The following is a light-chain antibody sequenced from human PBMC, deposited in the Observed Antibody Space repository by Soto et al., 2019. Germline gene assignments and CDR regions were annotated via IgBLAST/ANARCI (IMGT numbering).Light chain of an antibody. J-gene: IGKJ5*01. CDR3: QQRSNWPPSIT. CDR2: DAS. CDR1: QSVTTF. Sequence: EIVLTQSPATLSLSPGERATLSCRASQSVTTFLAWYQQKPGQAPRLLIYDASDRAPGIPARFSGSGSATDFTLTINNLAPEDFAVYYCQQRSNWPPSITFGQGTRLEIK. V-gene: IGKV3-11*01.